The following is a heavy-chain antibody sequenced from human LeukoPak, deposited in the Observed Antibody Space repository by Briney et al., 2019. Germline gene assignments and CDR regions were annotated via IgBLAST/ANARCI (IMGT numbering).Heavy chain of an antibody. CDR3: ARDWRHRDYGSGSLDY. Sequence: AGSLRLSCVASGFTFSSYEMNWVRQAPGKGLEWVSYISNSGSTMYYADSVKGRFTISRDNAKNSLYLQMNSLRAEDTAVYYCARDWRHRDYGSGSLDYWGQGALVTVSS. CDR2: ISNSGSTM. J-gene: IGHJ4*02. CDR1: GFTFSSYE. D-gene: IGHD3-10*01. V-gene: IGHV3-48*03.